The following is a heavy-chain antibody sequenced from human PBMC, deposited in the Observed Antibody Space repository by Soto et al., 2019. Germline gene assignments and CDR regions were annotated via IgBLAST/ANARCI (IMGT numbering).Heavy chain of an antibody. V-gene: IGHV3-33*01. Sequence: VRQAPGKGLEWVALIWFDGSDKYYTESVKGRFTISRDNSKSTLYLQMNSLRAEDTAVYYCARLYCSASSCYSVGAFDIRGQGTMVTVSS. D-gene: IGHD2-15*01. CDR3: ARLYCSASSCYSVGAFDI. CDR2: IWFDGSDK. J-gene: IGHJ3*02.